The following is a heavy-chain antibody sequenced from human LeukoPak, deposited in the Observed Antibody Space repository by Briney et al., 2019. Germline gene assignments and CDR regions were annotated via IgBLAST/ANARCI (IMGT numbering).Heavy chain of an antibody. J-gene: IGHJ3*02. CDR1: GFTFSSYA. CDR3: AKDQPGEGAFDI. CDR2: ISGSGGST. D-gene: IGHD4-17*01. Sequence: GGSLRLXCAASGFTFSSYAMSWGRQAPGKGLEWVSAISGSGGSTYYADSVKGRFTISRDNSKNTLYLQMNSLRAEDTAVYYSAKDQPGEGAFDIWGQGTMVTVSS. V-gene: IGHV3-23*01.